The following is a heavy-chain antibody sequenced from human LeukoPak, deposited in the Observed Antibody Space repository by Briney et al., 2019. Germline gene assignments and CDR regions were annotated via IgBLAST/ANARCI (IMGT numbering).Heavy chain of an antibody. CDR3: AKWDIVVVPAAHTDPAFDY. CDR2: IWYDGSNK. Sequence: PGRSLRLSCAASGFTFSSYGMHWVRQAPGKGLEWVAVIWYDGSNKYYADSVKGRFAISRDNSKNTLYLQMNSLRAEDTAVYYCAKWDIVVVPAAHTDPAFDYWGQGTLVTVSS. CDR1: GFTFSSYG. D-gene: IGHD2-2*01. J-gene: IGHJ4*02. V-gene: IGHV3-33*06.